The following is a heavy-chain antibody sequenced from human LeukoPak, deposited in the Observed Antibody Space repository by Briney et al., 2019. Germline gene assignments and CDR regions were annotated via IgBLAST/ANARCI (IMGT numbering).Heavy chain of an antibody. J-gene: IGHJ4*02. D-gene: IGHD3-10*01. Sequence: GGSLRLFCAASGFTLSSYAMSWVRQAPGKGLEWGSAISGSGGSTYYADSVKVRFTISRDNSKNTLYLQMHSLRAEDTAVYYCAKYGSGSYYRDWGQGTLVTVFS. V-gene: IGHV3-23*01. CDR3: AKYGSGSYYRD. CDR2: ISGSGGST. CDR1: GFTLSSYA.